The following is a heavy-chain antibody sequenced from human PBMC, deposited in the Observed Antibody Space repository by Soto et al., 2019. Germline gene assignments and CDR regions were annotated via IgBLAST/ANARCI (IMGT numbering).Heavy chain of an antibody. Sequence: ASETLSLTCTVSGGSISSSSNWWSWVRQPPGKGLEWIGEIYHSGSTNYNPSLKSRVTISVDKSKNQFSLKLSSVTAADTAVYYCARVWGSSGPFDYWGQGTLVTVSS. V-gene: IGHV4-4*02. D-gene: IGHD6-6*01. CDR3: ARVWGSSGPFDY. J-gene: IGHJ4*02. CDR1: GGSISSSSNW. CDR2: IYHSGST.